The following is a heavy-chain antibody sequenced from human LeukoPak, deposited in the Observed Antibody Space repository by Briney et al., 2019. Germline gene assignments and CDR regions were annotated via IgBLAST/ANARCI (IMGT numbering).Heavy chain of an antibody. D-gene: IGHD3-10*01. V-gene: IGHV4-59*01. CDR3: ARATWFGEFRIDY. CDR2: IYYSGST. CDR1: GGSISSYY. J-gene: IGHJ4*02. Sequence: SEALSLTCTVSGGSISSYYWSWIRQPPGKGLEWIGYIYYSGSTNYNPSLKSRVTISVDTSKNQFSLKLSSVTAADTAVYYCARATWFGEFRIDYWGQGTLVTVSS.